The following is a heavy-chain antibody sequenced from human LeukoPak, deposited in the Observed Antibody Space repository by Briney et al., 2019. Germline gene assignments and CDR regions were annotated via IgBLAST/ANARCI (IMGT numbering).Heavy chain of an antibody. D-gene: IGHD1-14*01. V-gene: IGHV3-7*01. CDR2: IKQDGNEK. CDR1: GFTFSDYW. J-gene: IGHJ5*02. CDR3: ARHTTLDP. Sequence: GGSPRLSCVVSGFTFSDYWMSWVRQAPGKGLEWVANIKQDGNEKHYVDSVKGRFTISRDNAKNSLYLQMNSLRAEDTAVYYCARHTTLDPWGQGALVTVSS.